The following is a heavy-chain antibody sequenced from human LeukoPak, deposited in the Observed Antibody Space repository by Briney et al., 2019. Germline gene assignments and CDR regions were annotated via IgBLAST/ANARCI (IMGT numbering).Heavy chain of an antibody. J-gene: IGHJ4*02. CDR2: IKQDGSEK. V-gene: IGHV3-7*01. Sequence: PGGSLRLSCAASGFTFSSYWMSWVRQAPGKGLEWVANIKQDGSEKYYVDSVKGQFTISRDNAKNSLYLQMNSLRAEDTAVYYCARGGPRYYYDSSGYFNFDYWGQGTLVTVSS. CDR3: ARGGPRYYYDSSGYFNFDY. D-gene: IGHD3-22*01. CDR1: GFTFSSYW.